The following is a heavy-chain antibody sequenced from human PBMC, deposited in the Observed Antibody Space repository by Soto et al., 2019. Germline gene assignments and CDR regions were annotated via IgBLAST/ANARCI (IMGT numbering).Heavy chain of an antibody. CDR1: GYSFTSYW. J-gene: IGHJ4*02. CDR3: ARTYYDFWSGYYTWDYFDY. CDR2: IYPGDSDT. Sequence: GESLKISCKGSGYSFTSYWIGWVRQMPGKGLEWMGIIYPGDSDTRYSPSFQGQVTISADKSISTAYLQWSSLKASDTAMYYCARTYYDFWSGYYTWDYFDYWGQGTLLTVSS. D-gene: IGHD3-3*01. V-gene: IGHV5-51*01.